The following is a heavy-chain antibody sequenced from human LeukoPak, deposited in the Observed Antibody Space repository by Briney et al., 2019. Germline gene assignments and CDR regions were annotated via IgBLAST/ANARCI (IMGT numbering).Heavy chain of an antibody. V-gene: IGHV3-23*01. CDR1: GFTFTSYS. D-gene: IGHD1-26*01. CDR2: ISGGGGST. CDR3: AKGGKWDVTPFDC. J-gene: IGHJ4*02. Sequence: KPGGSLRLSCAASGFTFTSYSMNWVRQAPGKGLEWVSTISGGGGSTYYADSVKGRYTISRDNSKNTLYLQVNSLRAEDTAVYYCAKGGKWDVTPFDCWGQGTLVTVSS.